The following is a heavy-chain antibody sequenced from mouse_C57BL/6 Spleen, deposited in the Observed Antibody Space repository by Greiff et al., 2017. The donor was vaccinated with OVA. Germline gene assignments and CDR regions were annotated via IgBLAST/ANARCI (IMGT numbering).Heavy chain of an antibody. Sequence: QVQLQQPGAELVKPGASVKLSCKASGYTFTSYWMHWVKQRPGQGLEWIGMIHPNSGSTNYNEKFKSKATLTVDKSSSTSYMHLSRLSSEYSAVYSCASFWDFDYWGQGTPLTVSS. CDR2: IHPNSGST. CDR1: GYTFTSYW. CDR3: ASFWDFDY. J-gene: IGHJ2*01. D-gene: IGHD4-1*01. V-gene: IGHV1-64*01.